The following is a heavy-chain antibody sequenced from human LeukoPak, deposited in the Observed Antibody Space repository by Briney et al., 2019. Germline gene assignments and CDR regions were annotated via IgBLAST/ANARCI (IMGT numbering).Heavy chain of an antibody. CDR1: GGSISGYY. Sequence: SETLSLTCTVSGGSISGYYWSWIRQPPGKGLEWIGYIYYSGTTNYNPSLKSRVTISVDTSKNQFSLKLSSVTAADTAVYYCARGGSGWYYFDYWGQGTLVTVSS. CDR2: IYYSGTT. J-gene: IGHJ4*02. V-gene: IGHV4-59*12. CDR3: ARGGSGWYYFDY. D-gene: IGHD6-19*01.